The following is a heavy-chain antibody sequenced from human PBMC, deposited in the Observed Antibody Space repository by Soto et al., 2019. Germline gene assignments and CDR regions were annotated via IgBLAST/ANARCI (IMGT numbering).Heavy chain of an antibody. CDR3: AKEHYTEAGIDY. Sequence: PEGSLRLSCSASGFTFSDYAMSWVRQAPGKGLEWVSAISGSGTSTYYADSVRGRFTISRDNSKSTVFLQMNSLRAEDTAVFYCAKEHYTEAGIDYWGQGTLVTVSS. V-gene: IGHV3-23*01. D-gene: IGHD3-3*01. J-gene: IGHJ4*02. CDR2: ISGSGTST. CDR1: GFTFSDYA.